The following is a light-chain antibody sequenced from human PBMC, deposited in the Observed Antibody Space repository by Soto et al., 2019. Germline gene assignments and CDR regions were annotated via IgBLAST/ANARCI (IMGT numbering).Light chain of an antibody. CDR3: QQYGSSPLYT. CDR1: QSVSSNY. J-gene: IGKJ2*01. Sequence: EIVLTQSPGTLSLSPGESATLSCRASQSVSSNYLAWYQQKPGQAPRLLIYGASSSATGIPDRFSGSGSGTDFTLTRSRLEPEDFAVYYCQQYGSSPLYTFGQGTKLEIK. CDR2: GAS. V-gene: IGKV3-20*01.